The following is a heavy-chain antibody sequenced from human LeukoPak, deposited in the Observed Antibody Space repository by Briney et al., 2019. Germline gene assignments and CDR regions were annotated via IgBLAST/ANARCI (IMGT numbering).Heavy chain of an antibody. CDR1: GFTFSSYG. CDR3: AKEGFGNYYSAYFDY. CDR2: ISYEASTS. V-gene: IGHV3-30*18. D-gene: IGHD1-26*01. Sequence: GGSLRLSCAASGFTFSSYGMHWVRQAAGKGLEWVAVISYEASTSYYADSVKGRFTISRDNSKNTLYLQMNGLRAEDTAVYYCAKEGFGNYYSAYFDYWGQGTLVTASS. J-gene: IGHJ4*02.